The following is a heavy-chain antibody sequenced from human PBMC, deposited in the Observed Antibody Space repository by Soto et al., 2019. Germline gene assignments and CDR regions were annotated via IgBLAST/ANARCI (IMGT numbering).Heavy chain of an antibody. CDR1: GGSISSYY. CDR2: IYYSGST. Sequence: QVQLQESGPGLVKPSETLSLTCTVSGGSISSYYWSWIRQPPGKGLEWIGYIYYSGSTNYNPSLKSRVTISVDTSKNQFSLKLNSMTAADSAVYYCARHNYGSGSTYFDYWGQRTIVTVSS. CDR3: ARHNYGSGSTYFDY. J-gene: IGHJ4*02. D-gene: IGHD3-10*01. V-gene: IGHV4-59*08.